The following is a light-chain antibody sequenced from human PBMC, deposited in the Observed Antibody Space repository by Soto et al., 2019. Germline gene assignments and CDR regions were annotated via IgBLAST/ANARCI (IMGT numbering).Light chain of an antibody. J-gene: IGLJ2*01. CDR1: SSNIGAGYD. CDR2: GNT. Sequence: QAVLTQPPSVCGAPGQRVTISCTGSSSNIGAGYDVHWYQQLPGRAPKLLIYGNTNRPSGVPDRFSGSKSGTSASLAITGLQAEDEADYYCLSFDSSLSVVFGGGTKVPS. V-gene: IGLV1-40*01. CDR3: LSFDSSLSVV.